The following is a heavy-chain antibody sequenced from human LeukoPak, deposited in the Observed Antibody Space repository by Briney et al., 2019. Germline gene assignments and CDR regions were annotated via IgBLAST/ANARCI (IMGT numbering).Heavy chain of an antibody. V-gene: IGHV3-48*01. J-gene: IGHJ3*02. D-gene: IGHD7-27*01. CDR2: IGPSSIPI. Sequence: GGSLRLSCAASGFTFSSYSMNWVRQAPGKGLEWASYIGPSSIPISYADSVRGRFTISRDNAKNSLYLEMNSLRAEDTAVYYCARDPIWGGDAFDIWGQGTMVTVSS. CDR3: ARDPIWGGDAFDI. CDR1: GFTFSSYS.